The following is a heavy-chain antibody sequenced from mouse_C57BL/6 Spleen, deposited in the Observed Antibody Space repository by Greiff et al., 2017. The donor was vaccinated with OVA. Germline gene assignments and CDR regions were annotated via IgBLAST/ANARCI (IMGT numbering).Heavy chain of an antibody. V-gene: IGHV3-6*01. J-gene: IGHJ3*01. D-gene: IGHD2-4*01. Sequence: EVKLVESGPGLVKPSQSLSLTCSVTGYSITSGYYWNWIRQFPGNKLEWMGYISYDGSNNYNPSLKNRISITRDTSKNQFFLKLNSVTTEDTATYYCARDLDDYDAWFAYWGQGTLVTVSA. CDR3: ARDLDDYDAWFAY. CDR1: GYSITSGYY. CDR2: ISYDGSN.